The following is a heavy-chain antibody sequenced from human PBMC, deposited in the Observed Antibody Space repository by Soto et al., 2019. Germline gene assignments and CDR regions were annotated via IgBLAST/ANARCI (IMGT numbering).Heavy chain of an antibody. V-gene: IGHV1-2*02. CDR3: ARGRGYYDSSGYWAD. CDR1: GYTFTGYY. D-gene: IGHD3-22*01. J-gene: IGHJ4*02. Sequence: ASVKVSCKASGYTFTGYYMHWVRQAPGQGLEWMGWINPNSGGTNYAQKFQGRVTMTRDTSISTAYMELSRLRSDDTAVYYCARGRGYYDSSGYWADWGQGTLVTVSS. CDR2: INPNSGGT.